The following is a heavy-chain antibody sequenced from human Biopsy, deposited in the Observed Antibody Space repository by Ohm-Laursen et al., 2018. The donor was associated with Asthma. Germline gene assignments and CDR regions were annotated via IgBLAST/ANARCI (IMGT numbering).Heavy chain of an antibody. J-gene: IGHJ4*02. CDR3: ARDGPELPTELDY. V-gene: IGHV3-11*06. CDR2: ITDTSRYI. D-gene: IGHD1-14*01. Sequence: SLRLSCSASGFTFGDYWMSWVRQVPGKGLEWVSSITDTSRYIKYADSVKGRFTISRDNAKNSLYLQMNSLRAEDTAVHYCARDGPELPTELDYWGPGTLVTVSS. CDR1: GFTFGDYW.